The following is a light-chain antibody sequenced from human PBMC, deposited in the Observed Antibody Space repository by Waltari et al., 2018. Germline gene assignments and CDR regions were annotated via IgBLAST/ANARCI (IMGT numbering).Light chain of an antibody. CDR2: EVS. V-gene: IGLV2-14*01. CDR1: SSDIGGYNR. Sequence: QAALTQSPSVSGSPGQSVTISCTGTSSDIGGYNRVSWYQQHPGKAPKLKIYEVSKLPSGVSDRFSGSKSCNTASLTISGLQAEDDADYYCSSYTSSSTFIFGAGTRLTVL. J-gene: IGLJ1*01. CDR3: SSYTSSSTFI.